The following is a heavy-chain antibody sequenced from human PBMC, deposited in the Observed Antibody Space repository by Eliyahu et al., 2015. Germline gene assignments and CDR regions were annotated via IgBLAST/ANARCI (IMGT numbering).Heavy chain of an antibody. CDR2: INPNAAGT. CDR1: XYPFTSYY. CDR3: ARGVPAXGDFYFDS. J-gene: IGHJ4*02. D-gene: IGHD4-17*01. V-gene: IGHV1-46*01. Sequence: QVQLVQSGAEVKKPGASVKVSCKAXXYPFTSYYIHWGRQAPGQRPEWRGIINPNAAGTTFAQRFQGRITMTRDTSTSTVYMELSSLRSEDTAVYYCARGVPAXGDFYFDSWGQGTLVTVSS.